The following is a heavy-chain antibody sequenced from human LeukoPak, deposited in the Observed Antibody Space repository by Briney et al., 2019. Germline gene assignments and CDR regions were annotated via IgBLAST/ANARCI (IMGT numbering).Heavy chain of an antibody. CDR1: GYTFTSYD. V-gene: IGHV1-8*01. CDR2: MNPNSGNT. D-gene: IGHD3-22*01. CDR3: ARMSYYDSSGDNWFDP. J-gene: IGHJ5*02. Sequence: GASVKVSCKASGYTFTSYDINWVRQATGQGLEWMGWMNPNSGNTGYAQKFLGRVTMTRDTSISTAYMELSSLRSEDTAVYYCARMSYYDSSGDNWFDPWGQGTLVTVSS.